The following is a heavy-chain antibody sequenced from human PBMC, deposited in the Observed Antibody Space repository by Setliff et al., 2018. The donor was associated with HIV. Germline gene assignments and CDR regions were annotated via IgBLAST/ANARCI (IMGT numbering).Heavy chain of an antibody. Sequence: GGSLRLSCAASGFTFSSYAMSWVRQTPEKGLEWVSIITSGGSTYYVDSVKGRSTISRDNSKNTLYLQMNSLRAEDTAVYHCAKGPYRQWRGTDSFDIWGQGTTVTVSS. D-gene: IGHD6-19*01. J-gene: IGHJ3*02. CDR2: ITSGGST. CDR3: AKGPYRQWRGTDSFDI. CDR1: GFTFSSYA. V-gene: IGHV3-23*01.